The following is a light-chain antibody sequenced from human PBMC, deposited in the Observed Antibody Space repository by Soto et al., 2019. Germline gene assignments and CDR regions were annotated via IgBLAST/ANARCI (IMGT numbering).Light chain of an antibody. CDR2: DSS. Sequence: EIVLTQSPATLSLSPGERAILSCRASQNIGKNLGWYRQKPGQAPTLLIYDSSYRATGVPARFSGSASGTDFTLTINRLEPEDFAVYYCQHRDDWPPGATFGGGTTVEI. V-gene: IGKV3-11*01. J-gene: IGKJ4*01. CDR1: QNIGKN. CDR3: QHRDDWPPGAT.